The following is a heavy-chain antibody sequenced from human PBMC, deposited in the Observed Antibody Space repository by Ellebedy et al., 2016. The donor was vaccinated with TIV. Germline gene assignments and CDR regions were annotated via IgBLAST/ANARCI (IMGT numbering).Heavy chain of an antibody. J-gene: IGHJ4*02. D-gene: IGHD6-13*01. CDR3: ARFGGSWEKTFDY. Sequence: PGGSLRLSCAASGFMFRDYFMIWIRQAPGKGLEWVSYISSNSGYTKNADSVKGRFTISRDNAKSSLYLQMNSLRAEDTAVYYCARFGGSWEKTFDYWGQGTLVTVSS. V-gene: IGHV3-11*06. CDR1: GFMFRDYF. CDR2: ISSNSGYT.